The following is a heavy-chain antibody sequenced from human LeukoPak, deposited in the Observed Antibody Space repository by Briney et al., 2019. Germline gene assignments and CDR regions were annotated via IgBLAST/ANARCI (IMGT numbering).Heavy chain of an antibody. J-gene: IGHJ4*02. Sequence: PGRSLRLSCAASGFTFSSYGMHWVRQAPGKGLEWVAVIWYDGSNKYYADSVKGRFTISRDNSKNTLYLQMNSLRAEDTAVYYCARAGAKYSSSWYYFDYWGQGTLVTVSS. CDR2: IWYDGSNK. CDR1: GFTFSSYG. V-gene: IGHV3-33*01. D-gene: IGHD6-13*01. CDR3: ARAGAKYSSSWYYFDY.